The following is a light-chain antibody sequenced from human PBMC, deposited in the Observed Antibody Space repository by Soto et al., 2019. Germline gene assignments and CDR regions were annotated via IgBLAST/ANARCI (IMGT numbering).Light chain of an antibody. CDR3: LQDYNYPWT. CDR1: QGIRND. Sequence: AIRMTQSPSSLSASVGDRVTITCRASQGIRNDLGWFQQKPGKAPKLLIFAASSLERGIPSRFSGSGSGTDFTLTITSLQPEDFATYYCLQDYNYPWTFGQGTKVDI. CDR2: AAS. V-gene: IGKV1-6*01. J-gene: IGKJ1*01.